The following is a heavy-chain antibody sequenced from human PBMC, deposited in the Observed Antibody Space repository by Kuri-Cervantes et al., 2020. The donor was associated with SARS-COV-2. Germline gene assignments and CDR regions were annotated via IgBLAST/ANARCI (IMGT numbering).Heavy chain of an antibody. Sequence: ESLKISCTVSGYSISSGYYWGWIRQPPGKGLEWIGSIYHSGSTYYNPSLKSRVTISVDTSKNQFSLKLSSVTAADTAVYYCASVSGSYYSRDAFDIWGQGTMVTVSS. D-gene: IGHD1-26*01. V-gene: IGHV4-38-2*02. CDR2: IYHSGST. CDR3: ASVSGSYYSRDAFDI. J-gene: IGHJ3*02. CDR1: GYSISSGYY.